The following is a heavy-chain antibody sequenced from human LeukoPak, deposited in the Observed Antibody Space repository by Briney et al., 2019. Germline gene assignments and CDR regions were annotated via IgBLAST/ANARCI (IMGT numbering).Heavy chain of an antibody. CDR1: GFTFSSYG. V-gene: IGHV3-33*01. Sequence: GRSLRLSCAASGFTFSSYGMHWVRRAPGKGLEWVAVIWYDGSNKYYADSVKGRFTISRDNSKNTLYLQMNSLRAEDTAVYYCARDGQYQLLWHYYYYGMDVWGQGTTVTVSS. CDR3: ARDGQYQLLWHYYYYGMDV. CDR2: IWYDGSNK. D-gene: IGHD2-2*01. J-gene: IGHJ6*02.